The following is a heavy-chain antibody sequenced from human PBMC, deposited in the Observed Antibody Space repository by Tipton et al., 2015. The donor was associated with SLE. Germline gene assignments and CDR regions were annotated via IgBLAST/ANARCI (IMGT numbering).Heavy chain of an antibody. J-gene: IGHJ4*02. Sequence: TLSLTCAVYGGSFSGYYWNWIRQHPGKAPEWIGYIYHIGTTYYNPSLRGRVSMSVDTSKNQFSLDLSSVTAEDTAVYYCARGRGLYYFDFWGQGTLVTVSS. CDR1: GGSFSGYY. CDR3: ARGRGLYYFDF. CDR2: IYHIGTT. V-gene: IGHV4-34*09.